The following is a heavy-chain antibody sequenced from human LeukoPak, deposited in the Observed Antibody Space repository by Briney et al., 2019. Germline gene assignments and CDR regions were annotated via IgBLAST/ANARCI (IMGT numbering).Heavy chain of an antibody. Sequence: GGSLRLSCAASGFTFSSYAMSWVRQAPGKGLEWVSAISGSGGSTYYADSVKGRFTISRDNSKNTVYLQMNSLRAEDTAVYYCAKDQYCSSTSCLNDFDYWGQGTLVTVSS. CDR2: ISGSGGST. CDR1: GFTFSSYA. J-gene: IGHJ4*02. V-gene: IGHV3-23*01. D-gene: IGHD2-2*01. CDR3: AKDQYCSSTSCLNDFDY.